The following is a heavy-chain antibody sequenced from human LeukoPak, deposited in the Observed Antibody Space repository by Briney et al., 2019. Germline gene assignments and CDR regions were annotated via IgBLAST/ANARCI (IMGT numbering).Heavy chain of an antibody. J-gene: IGHJ4*02. CDR1: GGSISSYY. V-gene: IGHV4-4*07. CDR3: ARSTPQYYDSSGYHYTALHLDY. CDR2: IYTSGST. Sequence: SETLSLTCTVSGGSISSYYWSWIRQPAGKGLEWIGRIYTSGSTNYNPSLKSRVTMSVDTSKNQFSLKLSSVTAADTAVYYCARSTPQYYDSSGYHYTALHLDYWGQGTLVTVSS. D-gene: IGHD3-22*01.